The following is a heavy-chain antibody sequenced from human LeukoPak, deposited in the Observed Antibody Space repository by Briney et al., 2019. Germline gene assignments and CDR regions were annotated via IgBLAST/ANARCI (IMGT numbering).Heavy chain of an antibody. J-gene: IGHJ4*02. CDR2: IYPGDSDT. V-gene: IGHV5-51*01. CDR1: GYSFTSYW. Sequence: GGSLKISCKGSGYSFTSYWIGWVRQMPGKGLEWKGLIYPGDSDTRYSPSFQGQLTFSADKSNRTAYLQWSCLKASDTGMYYCARTSGDNDGNALYFDYWGQGTLVSVSS. CDR3: ARTSGDNDGNALYFDY. D-gene: IGHD4-23*01.